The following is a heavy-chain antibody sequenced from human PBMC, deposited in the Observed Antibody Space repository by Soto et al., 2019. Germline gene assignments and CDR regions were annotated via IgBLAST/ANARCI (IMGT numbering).Heavy chain of an antibody. CDR2: INSGGSTI. CDR1: GVTFGSYS. V-gene: IGHV3-48*02. J-gene: IGHJ1*01. D-gene: IGHD3-22*01. CDR3: ARSYYYDSSGYYRSFFQH. Sequence: GGSLRLSCAASGVTFGSYSMNWVRQAPGKGLEWVSYINSGGSTIYYADSVKGRFTVSRDSAKNSLYLQMISLRDDDTAVYYCARSYYYDSSGYYRSFFQHWGQGTLVTVSS.